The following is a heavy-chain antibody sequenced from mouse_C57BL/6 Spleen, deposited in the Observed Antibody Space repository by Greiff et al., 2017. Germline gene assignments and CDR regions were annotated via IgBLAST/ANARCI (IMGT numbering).Heavy chain of an antibody. V-gene: IGHV5-15*01. CDR3: ARRGDWDPYYAMDY. Sequence: EVMLVESGGGLVQPGGSLKLSCAASGFTFSDYGMAWVRQAPRKGPEWVAFISNLAYSIYYADTVTGRFTISRENAKNTLYLEMSSLRSEDTAMYYCARRGDWDPYYAMDYWGQGTSVTVSS. J-gene: IGHJ4*01. CDR2: ISNLAYSI. CDR1: GFTFSDYG. D-gene: IGHD4-1*01.